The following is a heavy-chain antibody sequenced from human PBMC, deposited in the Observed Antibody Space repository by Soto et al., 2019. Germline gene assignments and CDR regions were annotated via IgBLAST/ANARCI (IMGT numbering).Heavy chain of an antibody. J-gene: IGHJ4*02. D-gene: IGHD2-2*01. CDR2: IIPIFGTA. V-gene: IGHV1-69*13. CDR1: GGTFSSYS. Sequence: ASVEVSCKASGGTFSSYSISWVLQAPGQGLEWMGGIIPIFGTANYAQKFQGRVTITADESTSTAYMELSSLRSEDTAVYYCARGARYCSSTSCYQDLDYWGQGTLVTVSS. CDR3: ARGARYCSSTSCYQDLDY.